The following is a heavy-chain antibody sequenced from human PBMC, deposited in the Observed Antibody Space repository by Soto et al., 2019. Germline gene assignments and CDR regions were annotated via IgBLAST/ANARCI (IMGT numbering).Heavy chain of an antibody. CDR2: ISYDGSNK. CDR3: ARRGYSYCSLHY. J-gene: IGHJ4*02. D-gene: IGHD5-18*01. Sequence: ESGGGVVQPGRSLRLSCAASGFTFSSYAMHWVRQAPGKGLEWVAVISYDGSNKYYADSVKGRFTISRDNSKNTLYLQMNSLRAEDTAVYYCARRGYSYCSLHYWGQGTLVTVSS. CDR1: GFTFSSYA. V-gene: IGHV3-30-3*01.